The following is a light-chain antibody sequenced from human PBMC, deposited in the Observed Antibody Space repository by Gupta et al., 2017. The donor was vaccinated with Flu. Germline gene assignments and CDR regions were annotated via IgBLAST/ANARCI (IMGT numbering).Light chain of an antibody. CDR3: GSYTSSSTLV. J-gene: IGLJ3*02. Sequence: QSALTQPASVSGSPGQSITLSCTGTSSDVGGYNYVSWYQQHPGKAPKLMIYEVSNRPSGVSNRFSGSKSGNTASLTISGLQAEDEADYYCGSYTSSSTLVLGGGTKLTVL. CDR1: SSDVGGYNY. CDR2: EVS. V-gene: IGLV2-14*01.